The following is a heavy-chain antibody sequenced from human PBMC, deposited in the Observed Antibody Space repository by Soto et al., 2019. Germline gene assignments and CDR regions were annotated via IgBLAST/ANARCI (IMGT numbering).Heavy chain of an antibody. J-gene: IGHJ4*02. D-gene: IGHD3-16*02. CDR2: INAGNGNT. V-gene: IGHV1-3*01. Sequence: ASVKVSCKASGYTFTSYAMHWVRQAPGQRLEWMGWINAGNGNTKYSQKFQGRVTITRDTSASTAYMELSSLRSEDTAVYYCARPYSDYIRRSYRYFYFDYWGQGTLVTVSS. CDR3: ARPYSDYIRRSYRYFYFDY. CDR1: GYTFTSYA.